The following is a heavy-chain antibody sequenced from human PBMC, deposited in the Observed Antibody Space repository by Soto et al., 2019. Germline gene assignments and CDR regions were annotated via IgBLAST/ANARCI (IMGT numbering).Heavy chain of an antibody. CDR3: ARDLGGWPDY. D-gene: IGHD2-15*01. Sequence: QVQLVQSGAEVKKPGASVKVSCKASGYTFTSYAMHWVRQAPGQRLEWMGWINAGNGNTKYSQKFQGRVTITRDTSASTAYMGLRSLRSEDTAVYYCARDLGGWPDYWGQGTLVTVAS. CDR2: INAGNGNT. V-gene: IGHV1-3*01. J-gene: IGHJ4*02. CDR1: GYTFTSYA.